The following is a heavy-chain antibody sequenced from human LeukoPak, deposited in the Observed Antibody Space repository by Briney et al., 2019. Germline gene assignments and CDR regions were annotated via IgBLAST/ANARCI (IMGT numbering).Heavy chain of an antibody. V-gene: IGHV4-34*01. CDR2: INHSGST. J-gene: IGHJ5*02. Sequence: SETLSLTCTVSGGSISSYYWSWIRQPPGKGLEWIGEINHSGSTNYNPSLKSRVTISVDTSKNQFSLKLSSVTAADTAVYYCARGHKQWPRSPFDPWGQGTLVTVSS. CDR3: ARGHKQWPRSPFDP. CDR1: GGSISSYY. D-gene: IGHD6-19*01.